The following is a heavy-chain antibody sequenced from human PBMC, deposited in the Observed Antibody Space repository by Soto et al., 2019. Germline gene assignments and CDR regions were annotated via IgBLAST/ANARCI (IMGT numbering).Heavy chain of an antibody. CDR1: GFTFSTAW. CDR3: TTDSLFTMILVRFDF. J-gene: IGHJ4*01. Sequence: EVQLVESGGGLVKPGGSLTLSCAASGFTFSTAWINWVRQAPGKGLEWVGRIKSKINGGTTDFAASVKGRFAISRDHSTDMVYLQMNSLKPEDTAMYYCTTDSLFTMILVRFDFWGHGTLVTVSS. D-gene: IGHD3-22*01. CDR2: IKSKINGGTT. V-gene: IGHV3-15*07.